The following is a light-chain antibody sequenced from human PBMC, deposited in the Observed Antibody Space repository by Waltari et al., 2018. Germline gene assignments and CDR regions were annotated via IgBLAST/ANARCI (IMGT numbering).Light chain of an antibody. CDR2: DAS. CDR3: QQCDIVPQT. CDR1: EDISDY. V-gene: IGKV1-33*01. Sequence: QMTQSPPSLSASVGDRVSITCQASEDISDYLIWYQQKPGESPKLLIYDASKLQRWVPSRFSGSGSGTHFTLTISSLQPEDVATYYCQQCDIVPQTFGPGTKVQI. J-gene: IGKJ3*01.